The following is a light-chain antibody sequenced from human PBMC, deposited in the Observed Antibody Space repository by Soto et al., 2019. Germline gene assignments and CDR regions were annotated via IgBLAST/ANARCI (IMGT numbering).Light chain of an antibody. V-gene: IGKV3-20*01. Sequence: EIVLTQSPGTLSLSPGERATLSCSASQSVSGSYLAWYQQKAGQAPRLLIYGASSRATGIPDRFSGSGSGTDFTLTISRLEPEDFAVYYCQQYGSSPRTFGQGTKVEIK. CDR3: QQYGSSPRT. CDR2: GAS. J-gene: IGKJ1*01. CDR1: QSVSGSY.